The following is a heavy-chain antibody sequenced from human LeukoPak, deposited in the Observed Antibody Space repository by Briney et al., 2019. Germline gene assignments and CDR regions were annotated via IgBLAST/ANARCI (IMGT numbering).Heavy chain of an antibody. CDR3: ASFGSVNGY. CDR1: GFTFSVYT. V-gene: IGHV3-21*06. Sequence: GGSLRLSCAASGFTFSVYTMYWVRQAPGKGLEWVSSISTDSSYISYADSVKGRFTISRDNAKNSLYLQMNSLRAEDTAGYYCASFGSVNGYWGQGTQVTVSS. J-gene: IGHJ4*02. CDR2: ISTDSSYI. D-gene: IGHD3-10*01.